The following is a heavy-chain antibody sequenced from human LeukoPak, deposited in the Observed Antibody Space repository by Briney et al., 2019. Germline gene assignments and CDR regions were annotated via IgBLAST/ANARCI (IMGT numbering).Heavy chain of an antibody. CDR1: GGSISSSSYY. CDR3: ASRLSELRGKRFDY. CDR2: IYYSGST. D-gene: IGHD2-15*01. Sequence: SETLSLTCTVSGGSISSSSYYWGWIRQPPGKGLEWIGSIYYSGSTYYNPSLKSRVTISVDTSKNQFSLKLSSVTAADTAVYYCASRLSELRGKRFDYWGQGTLVTVSS. V-gene: IGHV4-39*01. J-gene: IGHJ4*02.